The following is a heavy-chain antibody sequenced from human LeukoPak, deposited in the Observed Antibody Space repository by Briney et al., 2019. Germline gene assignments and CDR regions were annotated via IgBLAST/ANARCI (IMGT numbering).Heavy chain of an antibody. CDR2: ISAYNGNT. V-gene: IGHV1-18*01. CDR1: GYTFTSYG. Sequence: ASVKVSCKASGYTFTSYGISWVRQAPGQGLEWMGWISAYNGNTNYVQKLKGRVTMTTDTSTSTVYMELRSLRSDDTAVYYCAREALAFDYWGQGTLVTVSS. CDR3: AREALAFDY. J-gene: IGHJ4*02.